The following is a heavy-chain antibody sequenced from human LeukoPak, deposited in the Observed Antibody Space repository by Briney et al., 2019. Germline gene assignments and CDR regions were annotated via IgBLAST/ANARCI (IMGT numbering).Heavy chain of an antibody. CDR3: ARAPRIAARPYYFDY. Sequence: VASVKVSRKASGYTFTGYYMHWVRQAPGQGLEWMGWINPNSGGTNYAQKFQGRVTMTRDTSISTAYMELSRLRSDDTAVYYCARAPRIAARPYYFDYWGQGTLVTVSS. D-gene: IGHD6-6*01. CDR2: INPNSGGT. CDR1: GYTFTGYY. J-gene: IGHJ4*02. V-gene: IGHV1-2*02.